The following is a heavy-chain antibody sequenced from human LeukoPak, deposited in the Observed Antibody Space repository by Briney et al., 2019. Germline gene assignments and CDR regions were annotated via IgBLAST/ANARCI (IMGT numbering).Heavy chain of an antibody. Sequence: ASVKVSCKASGGTFSSYAISWVRQAPGQGLEWMGGIIPIFGTANYAQKFQGRVTITADESTSTAYMELSSLRSEDTAVYYCARDSGISGSYTHYYYYMDVWGKGTTVTISS. J-gene: IGHJ6*03. CDR3: ARDSGISGSYTHYYYYMDV. V-gene: IGHV1-69*13. D-gene: IGHD1-26*01. CDR2: IIPIFGTA. CDR1: GGTFSSYA.